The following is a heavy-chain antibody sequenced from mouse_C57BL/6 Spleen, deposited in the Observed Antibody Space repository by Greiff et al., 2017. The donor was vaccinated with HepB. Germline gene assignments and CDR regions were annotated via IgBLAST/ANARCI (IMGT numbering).Heavy chain of an antibody. CDR2: IRSKSNNYAT. J-gene: IGHJ4*01. CDR3: VRSYDYEGYYAMDY. D-gene: IGHD2-4*01. V-gene: IGHV10-1*01. Sequence: EVQLVESGGGLVQPKGSLKLSCAASGFSFNTYAMNWVRQAPGKGLEWVARIRSKSNNYATYYADSVKDRFTISRDDSESMLYLQMNNLKTEDTAMYYCVRSYDYEGYYAMDYWGQGTSVTVSS. CDR1: GFSFNTYA.